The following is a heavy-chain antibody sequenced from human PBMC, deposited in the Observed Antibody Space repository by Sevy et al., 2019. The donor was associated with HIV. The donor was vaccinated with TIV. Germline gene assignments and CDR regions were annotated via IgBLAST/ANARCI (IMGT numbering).Heavy chain of an antibody. V-gene: IGHV3-23*01. CDR1: GFSFDSYG. D-gene: IGHD3-22*01. J-gene: IGHJ6*03. CDR3: AKGGGGHYDPDEIGYYFYYYNMDV. Sequence: GGSLRLSCVVSGFSFDSYGMTWVRQAPGKGLEWVSGISGSGTRTYYADSVKGRFIISRDNSKNTLYLQMNSLRSEDQAIYYWAKGGGGHYDPDEIGYYFYYYNMDVWGKGTTVTVSS. CDR2: ISGSGTRT.